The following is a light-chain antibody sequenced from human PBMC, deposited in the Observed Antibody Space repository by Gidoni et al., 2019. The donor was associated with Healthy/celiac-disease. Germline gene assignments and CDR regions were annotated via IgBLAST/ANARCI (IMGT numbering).Light chain of an antibody. CDR2: DAS. Sequence: DIQMTQSPSSLSASVGDRVTITCQASQDISNYLNWYQQKPGKAPKLLIYDASNLETGVPSRFSGRGSGTDFTFTNSSRNPEKIETYYGHQKVNLPLTFGEGPRWRSN. CDR3: HQKVNLPLT. J-gene: IGKJ4*01. CDR1: QDISNY. V-gene: IGKV1-33*01.